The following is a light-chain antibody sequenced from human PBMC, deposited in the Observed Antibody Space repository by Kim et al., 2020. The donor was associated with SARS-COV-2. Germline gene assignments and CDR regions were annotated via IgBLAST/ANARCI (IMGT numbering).Light chain of an antibody. CDR3: QQYNSYPRT. V-gene: IGKV1-5*03. CDR1: QSVTGW. J-gene: IGKJ2*01. Sequence: DIQLTQSPSTLSPSVGDRVTITCRASQSVTGWLAWYQQKPGKPPKALIHGASSLHSGVPSRFSGSGYGTEFSLTISSLQPDDFAIYYCQQYNSYPRTFGQGTKLEIK. CDR2: GAS.